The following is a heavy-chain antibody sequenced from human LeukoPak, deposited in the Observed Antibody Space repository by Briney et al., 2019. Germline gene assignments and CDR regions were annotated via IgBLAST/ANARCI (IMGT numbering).Heavy chain of an antibody. J-gene: IGHJ4*02. Sequence: ASVKVSCKASGYTFTSYGISWVRQAPGQGLEWMGWISAYNGNTNYAQKLQGRVTMTTDTSTTTAYMDLRSLKSDDTAVYYCARDPGATVNSANSRDWGQGTLVTVSS. D-gene: IGHD4-17*01. CDR3: ARDPGATVNSANSRD. CDR1: GYTFTSYG. V-gene: IGHV1-18*01. CDR2: ISAYNGNT.